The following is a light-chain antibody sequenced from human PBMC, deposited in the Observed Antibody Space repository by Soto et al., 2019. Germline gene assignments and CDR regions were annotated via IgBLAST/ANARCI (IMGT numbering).Light chain of an antibody. J-gene: IGKJ1*01. Sequence: EIVMTQSPATLALSPGDTATLSCRASQSLGDNLAWYQQKPGQAPRLLIFRASSRAKGVPARFSASGSGTEFTLTIIGLQSEDFAVYYCHQYNNWPPWTFGPGTKVVIK. V-gene: IGKV3-15*01. CDR2: RAS. CDR1: QSLGDN. CDR3: HQYNNWPPWT.